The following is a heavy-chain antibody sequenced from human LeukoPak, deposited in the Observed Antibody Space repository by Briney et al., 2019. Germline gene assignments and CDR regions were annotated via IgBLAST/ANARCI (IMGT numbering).Heavy chain of an antibody. CDR3: ARVGSPGRGVIIGYFDY. V-gene: IGHV4-38-2*02. CDR2: IYHSGST. Sequence: PSETLSLTCTVSGYSISSDYYWGWIRQPPGKGLEWIGNIYHSGSTYYNPSLKSRVTISVDTSKNQFSLKLSSVTAADTAVYYCARVGSPGRGVIIGYFDYWGQGTLVTVSS. D-gene: IGHD3-10*01. J-gene: IGHJ4*02. CDR1: GYSISSDYY.